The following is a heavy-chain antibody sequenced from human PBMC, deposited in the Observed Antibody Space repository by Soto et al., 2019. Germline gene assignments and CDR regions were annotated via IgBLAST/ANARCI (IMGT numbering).Heavy chain of an antibody. J-gene: IGHJ6*02. CDR3: ARHGEYYYDSSGYEPGALDV. CDR1: GYTFTSYG. V-gene: IGHV1-18*01. Sequence: QVQLVQSGAEVKKPGASVKVSCKASGYTFTSYGISLVRQAPGQGLEWMGWISAYNGNTNYAQKLQGRVTMTTDTPTSTAYMELRSLRSDDTAVYYCARHGEYYYDSSGYEPGALDVWGQGTTVTVSS. CDR2: ISAYNGNT. D-gene: IGHD3-22*01.